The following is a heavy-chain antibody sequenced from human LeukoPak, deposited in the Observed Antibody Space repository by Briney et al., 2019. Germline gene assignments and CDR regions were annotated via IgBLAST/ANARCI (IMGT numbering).Heavy chain of an antibody. Sequence: GGSLRLSCAASGFTFSSYTMHWVRQAPGKGLEYVSAISSNGGSTYYANSVKGRFTISRDNSKNTLYLQMGSLRAEDMAVYYCARWRLSSGYYYDDWGQGTLVTVSS. J-gene: IGHJ4*02. CDR2: ISSNGGST. CDR1: GFTFSSYT. D-gene: IGHD3-22*01. CDR3: ARWRLSSGYYYDD. V-gene: IGHV3-64*01.